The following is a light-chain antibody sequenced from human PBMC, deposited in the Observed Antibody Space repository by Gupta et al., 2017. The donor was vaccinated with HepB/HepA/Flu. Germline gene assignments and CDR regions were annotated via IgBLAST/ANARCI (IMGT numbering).Light chain of an antibody. J-gene: IGKJ1*01. CDR3: QQYKSYPQT. Sequence: DIQMTQSPSSLSPYVGDRVTITCRASQDIRKCLAWFQQKPGKAPKSLIYDASSLQSGVPSKFSGSGSGTDFTLTINSLQPEDFATYYCQQYKSYPQTFGQGTKVEIK. V-gene: IGKV1-16*02. CDR2: DAS. CDR1: QDIRKC.